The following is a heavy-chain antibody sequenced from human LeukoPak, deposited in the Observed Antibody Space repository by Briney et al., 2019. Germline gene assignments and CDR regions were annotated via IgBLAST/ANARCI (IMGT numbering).Heavy chain of an antibody. CDR3: ARGAPIAAAAMGY. Sequence: DSVTLSCKAAGFTFTGYYMHWVRQAPGQGLEWMGWINPNSGGTNYAQRFQGRVTVTRDASINTAYMELSRLTSDDTAVYFCARGAPIAAAAMGYWGQGTLVTVSS. CDR1: GFTFTGYY. J-gene: IGHJ4*02. CDR2: INPNSGGT. V-gene: IGHV1-2*02. D-gene: IGHD6-13*01.